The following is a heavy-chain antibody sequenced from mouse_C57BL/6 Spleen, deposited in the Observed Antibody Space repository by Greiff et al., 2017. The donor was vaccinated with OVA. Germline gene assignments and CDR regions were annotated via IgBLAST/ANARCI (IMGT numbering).Heavy chain of an antibody. CDR1: GYAFSSYW. Sequence: QVQLKQSGAELVKPVASVKISCKASGYAFSSYWMNWVKQRPGKGLEWIGQIYPGDGDTNYNGKFKGKATLTADKSSSTAYMQLSRLTSEDSAVYFCAREALYYFDYWGQGTTLTVSS. V-gene: IGHV1-80*01. CDR2: IYPGDGDT. D-gene: IGHD2-3*01. J-gene: IGHJ2*01. CDR3: AREALYYFDY.